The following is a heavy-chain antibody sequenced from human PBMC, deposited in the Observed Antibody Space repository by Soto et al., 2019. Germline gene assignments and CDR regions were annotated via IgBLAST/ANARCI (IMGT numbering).Heavy chain of an antibody. D-gene: IGHD5-12*01. V-gene: IGHV1-18*01. CDR2: ISAYNGNT. CDR1: GYTFTSYG. Sequence: QVQLVHSGAEVKKPGASVKVSCKASGYTFTSYGISWVRQAPGHGLEWMGWISAYNGNTNYAQKLQGRVTMTTDTSTSTAYIELRSLRSDDTAVYYCARVRGGYSGYEVDDYWGQGTLVTVSS. J-gene: IGHJ4*02. CDR3: ARVRGGYSGYEVDDY.